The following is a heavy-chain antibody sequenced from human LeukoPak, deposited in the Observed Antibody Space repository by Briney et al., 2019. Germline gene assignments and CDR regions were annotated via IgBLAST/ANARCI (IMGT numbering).Heavy chain of an antibody. CDR3: ARDQGAYFYGSVFDY. V-gene: IGHV3-30*02. CDR2: IRSDANKK. Sequence: PGGSLRLSCAASGFTFSTYAMHWVRQAPGKGLEWVAFIRSDANKKYYADSVKGRFAISRDTSKNTLYLQMNSLNAEDTAMYYCARDQGAYFYGSVFDYWGQGSLVTVSS. CDR1: GFTFSTYA. D-gene: IGHD3-10*01. J-gene: IGHJ4*02.